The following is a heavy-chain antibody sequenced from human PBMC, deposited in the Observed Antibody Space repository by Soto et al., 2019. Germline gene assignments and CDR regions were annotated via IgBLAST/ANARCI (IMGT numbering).Heavy chain of an antibody. J-gene: IGHJ6*02. Sequence: ASVKVSCKASGYTFTSYGISWVRQAPGQGLEWMGWISAYNGNTNYAQKLQGRVTMTTDTSTSTAYMELRSLRSDDTAVYYCARTLNHGSYYYGMDVWGQGTTVTVSS. CDR1: GYTFTSYG. CDR3: ARTLNHGSYYYGMDV. CDR2: ISAYNGNT. V-gene: IGHV1-18*01. D-gene: IGHD2-15*01.